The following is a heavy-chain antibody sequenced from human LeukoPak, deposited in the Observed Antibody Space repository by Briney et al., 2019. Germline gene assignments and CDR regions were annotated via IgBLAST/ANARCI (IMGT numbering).Heavy chain of an antibody. CDR3: ARRVIVVGLDY. D-gene: IGHD3-22*01. J-gene: IGHJ4*02. V-gene: IGHV3-7*01. Sequence: GGSLRLSCEASGFTFSAYWMSWVRQAPGKGLEWVANIKQDGSQTYHADSVKGRFTISRDNAKNSLYLQMNSLRAEDTAVYYCARRVIVVGLDYWGQGTLVTVSS. CDR2: IKQDGSQT. CDR1: GFTFSAYW.